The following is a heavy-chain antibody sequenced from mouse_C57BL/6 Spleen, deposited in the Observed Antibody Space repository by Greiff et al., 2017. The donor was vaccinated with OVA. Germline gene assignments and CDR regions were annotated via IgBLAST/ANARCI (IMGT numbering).Heavy chain of an antibody. D-gene: IGHD1-1*01. CDR1: GYTFTSYW. V-gene: IGHV1-69*01. Sequence: QVQLQQPGAELVMPGASVKLSCKASGYTFTSYWMHWVKQRPGQGLEWIGEIDPYDSYTKYNQKFKGKATLTVDKSSSTAYMQLSSLTSEDSAVYYCASSYYGSSPGFGYWGQGTTLTVSS. CDR3: ASSYYGSSPGFGY. CDR2: IDPYDSYT. J-gene: IGHJ2*01.